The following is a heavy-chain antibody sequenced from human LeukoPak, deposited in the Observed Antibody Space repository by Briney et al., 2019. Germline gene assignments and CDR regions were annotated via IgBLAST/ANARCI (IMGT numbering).Heavy chain of an antibody. J-gene: IGHJ4*02. D-gene: IGHD4-17*01. CDR1: GGSISSYY. Sequence: PSETLSLTCTVSGGSISSYYWSWIRQPPGKGLEWIGYIYYSGSTNYNPSLKTRVTVSVDTSKNQFSLKLSSVTAADTAVYYCARYGDFGSNFDYWGQGTLVTVSS. V-gene: IGHV4-59*12. CDR2: IYYSGST. CDR3: ARYGDFGSNFDY.